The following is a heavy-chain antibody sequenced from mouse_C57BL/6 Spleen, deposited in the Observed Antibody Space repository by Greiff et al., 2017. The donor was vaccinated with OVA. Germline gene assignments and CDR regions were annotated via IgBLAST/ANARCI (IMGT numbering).Heavy chain of an antibody. V-gene: IGHV1-72*01. D-gene: IGHD3-2*02. J-gene: IGHJ4*01. CDR2: IDPNSGGT. CDR1: GYTFTSYW. Sequence: VQLQQPGAELVKPGASVKLSCKASGYTFTSYWMHWVKQRPGRGLEWIGRIDPNSGGTKYNEKFKSKATLTVDKSSSTAYMQLSSLTSEDSAVYYCARLADSSGLAYYAMDYWGQGTSVTVSS. CDR3: ARLADSSGLAYYAMDY.